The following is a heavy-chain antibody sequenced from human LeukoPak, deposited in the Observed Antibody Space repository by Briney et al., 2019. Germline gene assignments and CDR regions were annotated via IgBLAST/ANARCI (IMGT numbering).Heavy chain of an antibody. CDR2: IYYTGST. CDR3: AGLSSHYGDYKIDP. CDR1: GGSISGYY. Sequence: SETLSLTCSVSGGSISGYYWNWIRLPPGKGLEGLGYIYYTGSTNYNPSLQSRVTISGDTYKKQFSLKLRSLTAADTAVYYFAGLSSHYGDYKIDPWGQGTLVTASS. V-gene: IGHV4-59*01. D-gene: IGHD4-17*01. J-gene: IGHJ5*02.